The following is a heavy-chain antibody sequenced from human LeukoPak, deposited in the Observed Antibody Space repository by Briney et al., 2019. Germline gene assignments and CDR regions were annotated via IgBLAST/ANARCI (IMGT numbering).Heavy chain of an antibody. Sequence: GGSLSPSCTASGFTFRNHGMNWVRQAPGKGRGWEAGIWYDGSNKDYVDSVKGRFTISRDNSKNTLYLEMNSLTVEDTAVYYCAKGRRGTSNWGSDYWGQGTLVTVSS. CDR1: GFTFRNHG. D-gene: IGHD7-27*01. J-gene: IGHJ4*02. CDR3: AKGRRGTSNWGSDY. CDR2: IWYDGSNK. V-gene: IGHV3-33*06.